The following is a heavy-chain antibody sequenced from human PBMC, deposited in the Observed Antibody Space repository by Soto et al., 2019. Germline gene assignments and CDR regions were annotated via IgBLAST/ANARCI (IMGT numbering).Heavy chain of an antibody. Sequence: GGSLRLSCAASKFTFTTYAMNWVRQAPGKGLEWVAYIGSSGSDSTIYYADSVKGRFTISRDNAKNSLYLQMNSLRAEDTAVYYCASDGGRMGDSDSWGQGTQVTVSS. J-gene: IGHJ4*02. CDR2: IGSSGSDSTI. D-gene: IGHD3-16*01. CDR3: ASDGGRMGDSDS. V-gene: IGHV3-48*03. CDR1: KFTFTTYA.